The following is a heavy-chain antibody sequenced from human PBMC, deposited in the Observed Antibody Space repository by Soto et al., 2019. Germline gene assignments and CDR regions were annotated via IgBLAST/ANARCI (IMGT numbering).Heavy chain of an antibody. CDR2: MNPNSGNT. Sequence: ASVKVSCKASGYTFTSYDINWVRQATGQGLEWMGWMNPNSGNTGYAQKFQDRVTMTRNTSISTAYMELSSLRSEDTAVYYCARGTFGGLLSVNWFDPWGQGTLVTVSS. V-gene: IGHV1-8*01. J-gene: IGHJ5*02. CDR3: ARGTFGGLLSVNWFDP. CDR1: GYTFTSYD. D-gene: IGHD2-2*01.